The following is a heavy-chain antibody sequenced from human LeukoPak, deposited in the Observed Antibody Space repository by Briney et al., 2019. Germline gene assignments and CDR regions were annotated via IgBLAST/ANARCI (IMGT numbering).Heavy chain of an antibody. V-gene: IGHV4-39*07. Sequence: PSETLSLTCTVSGGSINSHSYYWGWIRQPPGKGLEWIGSVYYSGSTYYNPSLKSRVTISVDTSKNQFSLKLSSVTAADTAVYYCARDPTTVTKGLDIWGQGTMVTVSS. CDR2: VYYSGST. CDR1: GGSINSHSYY. J-gene: IGHJ3*02. CDR3: ARDPTTVTKGLDI. D-gene: IGHD4-17*01.